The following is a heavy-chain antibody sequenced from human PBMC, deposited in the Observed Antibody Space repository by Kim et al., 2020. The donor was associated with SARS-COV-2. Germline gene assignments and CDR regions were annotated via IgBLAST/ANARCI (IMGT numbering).Heavy chain of an antibody. J-gene: IGHJ1*01. CDR1: GYTFTSFG. CDR3: ARGPYDYSSSSAEYLQH. CDR2: ISVYNGKT. V-gene: IGHV1-18*04. D-gene: IGHD6-6*01. Sequence: ASVKVSCKASGYTFTSFGLTWVRQAPGQGLEWMGWISVYNGKTTYAQKLQGRVTMTTDTSTSTAYMELRSLRSDDTAVYYCARGPYDYSSSSAEYLQHWGQGTLVTVSS.